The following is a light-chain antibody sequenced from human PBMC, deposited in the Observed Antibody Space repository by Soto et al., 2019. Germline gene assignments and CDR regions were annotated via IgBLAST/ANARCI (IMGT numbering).Light chain of an antibody. J-gene: IGKJ1*01. CDR3: QQYNDWRRT. CDR1: QSFSSN. V-gene: IGKV3-15*01. CDR2: GAS. Sequence: EIVMTQSPATLSVSPGERATLSCRASQSFSSNLAWFQHKPGQAPRLLIYGASNRATGIPARFSGSGSGTEFTLTISSVQSEDFAVYYCQQYNDWRRTFGQGTKVEI.